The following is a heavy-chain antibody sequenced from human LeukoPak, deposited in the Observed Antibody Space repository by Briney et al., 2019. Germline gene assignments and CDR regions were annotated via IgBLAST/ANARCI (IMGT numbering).Heavy chain of an antibody. D-gene: IGHD5-12*01. CDR1: GGSISNYY. CDR2: IYSSGST. Sequence: SETLSLTCTVSGGSISNYYWSWIRKPARKGLEWIGRIYSSGSTNYNPSLKSRVTMSVDTSKNQFSLKLSSVTAADTAMYYCAKDQITSGYSSQFDYWGQGTLVTVSS. J-gene: IGHJ4*02. CDR3: AKDQITSGYSSQFDY. V-gene: IGHV4-4*07.